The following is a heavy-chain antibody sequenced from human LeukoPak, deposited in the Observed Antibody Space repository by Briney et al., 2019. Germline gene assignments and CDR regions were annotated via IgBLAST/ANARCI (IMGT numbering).Heavy chain of an antibody. J-gene: IGHJ4*02. CDR2: ISYDGSNK. V-gene: IGHV3-30*18. D-gene: IGHD6-13*01. Sequence: GRSLRLSCAASGFTFSSYGMHWVRQAPGKGLEWVAVISYDGSNKYYADSVKGRFTISRDNSKNTLYLQMNSLRAEDTAVYYCAKDQQGFDNWGQGTLVTVSS. CDR3: AKDQQGFDN. CDR1: GFTFSSYG.